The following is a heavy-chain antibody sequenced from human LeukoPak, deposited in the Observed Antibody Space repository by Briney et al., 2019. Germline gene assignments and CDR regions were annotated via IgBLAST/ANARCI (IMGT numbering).Heavy chain of an antibody. Sequence: SETLSLTCTVSGGSTSNYYWSWIRQPPGKGLEWIGSLSHNGSTYYNPSLKSRVTISVDTSKNQFSLKLSSVTAADTAVYYCARRRYYYYDSSGYSPWGQGTLVTVSS. D-gene: IGHD3-22*01. J-gene: IGHJ4*02. V-gene: IGHV4-59*12. CDR1: GGSTSNYY. CDR2: LSHNGST. CDR3: ARRRYYYYDSSGYSP.